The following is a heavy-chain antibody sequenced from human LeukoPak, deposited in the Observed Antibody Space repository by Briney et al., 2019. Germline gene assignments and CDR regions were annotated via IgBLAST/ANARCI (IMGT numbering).Heavy chain of an antibody. CDR1: GFTFSSYS. CDR3: ARAWFGELTRGAFDV. J-gene: IGHJ3*01. CDR2: ISETSSFM. Sequence: GGSLRLSCAASGFTFSSYSMNWVRQAPGKGLEWISYISETSSFMYYADSVKGRFTISRDNSKNTLYLQMNSLRAEDTAVYYCARAWFGELTRGAFDVWGQGTMVTVSS. V-gene: IGHV3-21*05. D-gene: IGHD3-10*01.